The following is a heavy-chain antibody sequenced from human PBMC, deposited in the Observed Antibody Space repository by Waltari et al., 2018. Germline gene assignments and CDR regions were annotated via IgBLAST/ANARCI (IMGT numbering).Heavy chain of an antibody. Sequence: QVQLVQSGAEVKKPGSAVRVSCKASGGTFSSYAISWVRQAPGHGLEWMGRIIPIFGTANYAQKFQGRVTITADKSTSTGYMELSSLRSEDTAVYYCARGGDCSSTSCYEDWFDPWGQGTLVTVSS. CDR1: GGTFSSYA. V-gene: IGHV1-69*13. CDR2: IIPIFGTA. D-gene: IGHD2-2*01. CDR3: ARGGDCSSTSCYEDWFDP. J-gene: IGHJ5*02.